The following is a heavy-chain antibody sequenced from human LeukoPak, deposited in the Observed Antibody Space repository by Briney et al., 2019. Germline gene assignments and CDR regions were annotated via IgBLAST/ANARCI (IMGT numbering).Heavy chain of an antibody. V-gene: IGHV3-30*04. J-gene: IGHJ4*02. CDR1: XXXXXSYX. CDR3: XXXXXIQLWAFGY. Sequence: AXXXXXXSYXXHWVRQAPXKGXXXVAVISYDGSNKYYADSVKGRFTISXXXSKNTLYLQINSLRAEDTAVYYXXXXXXIQLWAFGYWGQGTLVTVSS. CDR2: ISYDGSNK. D-gene: IGHD5-18*01.